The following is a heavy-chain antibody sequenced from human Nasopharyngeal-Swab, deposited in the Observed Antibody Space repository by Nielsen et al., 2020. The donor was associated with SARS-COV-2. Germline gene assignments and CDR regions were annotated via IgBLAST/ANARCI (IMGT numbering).Heavy chain of an antibody. CDR1: GGSISSYY. CDR2: IYYSGST. Sequence: SETLSLTCTVSGGSISSYYWSWIRQPPGKGLEWIGYIYYSGSTNYNPSLKSRVTISVDTSKNQFSLKLSSVTAADTAVYYCARQGVFVPAYFHQYYMDVWGKGTTVTVSS. CDR3: ARQGVFVPAYFHQYYMDV. J-gene: IGHJ6*03. V-gene: IGHV4-59*01. D-gene: IGHD3-16*02.